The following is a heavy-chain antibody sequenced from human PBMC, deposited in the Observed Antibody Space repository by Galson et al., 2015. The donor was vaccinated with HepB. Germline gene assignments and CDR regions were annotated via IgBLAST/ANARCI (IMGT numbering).Heavy chain of an antibody. D-gene: IGHD3-22*01. J-gene: IGHJ3*02. CDR2: IYHSGST. CDR3: ARAYYDSSGYYFGAFDI. CDR1: GGSISSSNW. Sequence: TLSLTCAVSGGSISSSNWWSWVRQPPGKGLEWIGEIYHSGSTNYNPSLKSRVTISVDKSKNQFSLKLSSVTAADTAVYYCARAYYDSSGYYFGAFDIWGQGTMVTVSS. V-gene: IGHV4-4*02.